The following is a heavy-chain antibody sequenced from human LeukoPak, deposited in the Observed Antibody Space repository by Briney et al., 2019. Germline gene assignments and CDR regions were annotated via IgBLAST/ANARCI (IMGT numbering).Heavy chain of an antibody. D-gene: IGHD1-26*01. Sequence: PGGSPRLSCAASGFIFDDYGMSWARQAPGKGLEWVSGIYWNGGSTGYADSVKGRFTISRDNAKNSLYLQMNSLRAEDTALYYCATGGRYGATGYYYYYMDVWGKGTTVTVSS. CDR3: ATGGRYGATGYYYYYMDV. V-gene: IGHV3-20*04. J-gene: IGHJ6*03. CDR2: IYWNGGST. CDR1: GFIFDDYG.